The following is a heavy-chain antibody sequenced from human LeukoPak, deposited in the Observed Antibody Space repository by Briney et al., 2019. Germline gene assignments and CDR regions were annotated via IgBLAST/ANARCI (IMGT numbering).Heavy chain of an antibody. CDR2: IYSDNT. Sequence: LRLSCIVSGFTVSSNSMSWVRQAPGKGLEWVSFIYSDNTHYSDSVKGRFTISRDNSKNTLYLQMNSLRAEDTAVYYCARRAGAYSHPYDYWGQGTLVTVSS. V-gene: IGHV3-53*01. CDR1: GFTVSSNS. J-gene: IGHJ4*02. CDR3: ARRAGAYSHPYDY. D-gene: IGHD4/OR15-4a*01.